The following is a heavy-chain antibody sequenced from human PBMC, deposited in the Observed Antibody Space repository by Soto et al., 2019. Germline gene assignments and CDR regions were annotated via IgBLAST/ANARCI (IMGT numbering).Heavy chain of an antibody. J-gene: IGHJ3*02. CDR2: IDTYGSAT. V-gene: IGHV3-74*01. Sequence: GGSLRLSCAASGFTFSSYWMHWVRQAPGKGLVWVSRIDTYGSATRYADSVRGRFTISRDNAKNTLYLQMNTLRAEDTAVYYCARVLKSSGWDNDVFDIWGQGTMVTVSS. CDR1: GFTFSSYW. D-gene: IGHD6-19*01. CDR3: ARVLKSSGWDNDVFDI.